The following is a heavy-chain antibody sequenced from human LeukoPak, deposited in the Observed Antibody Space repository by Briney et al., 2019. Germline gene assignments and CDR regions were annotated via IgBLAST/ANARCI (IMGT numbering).Heavy chain of an antibody. CDR1: GYTFTSYY. Sequence: ASVKVSCKASGYTFTSYYMHWVRQAPGQGLEWMGLINPSGGSTSYAQKFQGRVTMTRDTSTSTVYMELSSLRSEDTAVYYCARGGYDILTGQEGYFDYWGQGTLVTVSS. CDR3: ARGGYDILTGQEGYFDY. CDR2: INPSGGST. V-gene: IGHV1-46*01. D-gene: IGHD3-9*01. J-gene: IGHJ4*02.